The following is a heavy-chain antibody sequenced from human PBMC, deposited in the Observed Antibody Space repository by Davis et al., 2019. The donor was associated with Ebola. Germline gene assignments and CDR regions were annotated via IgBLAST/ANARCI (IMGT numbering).Heavy chain of an antibody. CDR1: GFTFTSSA. Sequence: SVKVSCKASGFTFTSSAVQWVRQARGQRLEWIGWIVVGSGNTNYAQKFQERVTITRDMSTSTAYMELSSLRSEDTAVYYCAADPSSGSYYEGPYDYYGMDVWGQGTTVTVSS. CDR2: IVVGSGNT. V-gene: IGHV1-58*01. CDR3: AADPSSGSYYEGPYDYYGMDV. D-gene: IGHD1-26*01. J-gene: IGHJ6*02.